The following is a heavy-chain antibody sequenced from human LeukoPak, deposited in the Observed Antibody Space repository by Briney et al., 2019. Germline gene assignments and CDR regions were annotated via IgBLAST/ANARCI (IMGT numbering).Heavy chain of an antibody. CDR3: ARGDCSGGSCYLFDY. CDR1: GGSISSSSYY. J-gene: IGHJ4*02. D-gene: IGHD2-15*01. V-gene: IGHV4-39*01. CDR2: IYYSGST. Sequence: SETLSLTCTVSGGSISSSSYYWGWIRQPPGKGLEWSGSIYYSGSTYYNPSLKSRVTISVDTSKNQFSLKLSSVTAADMAVYYCARGDCSGGSCYLFDYWGQGALVTVSS.